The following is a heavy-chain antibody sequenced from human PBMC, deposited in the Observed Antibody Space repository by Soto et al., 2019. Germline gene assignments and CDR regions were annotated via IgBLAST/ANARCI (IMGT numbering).Heavy chain of an antibody. J-gene: IGHJ6*03. D-gene: IGHD4-17*01. CDR3: ARYLLPNYGDYEISYYYYYMDV. V-gene: IGHV1-69*13. Sequence: SVKVSCKASGGAFSSYAISWVRQAPGQGLEWMGGIIPIFGTANYAQKFQGRVTITADASTSTAYMELSSLRSDDTAVYYCARYLLPNYGDYEISYYYYYMDVWGKGTTVTVS. CDR1: GGAFSSYA. CDR2: IIPIFGTA.